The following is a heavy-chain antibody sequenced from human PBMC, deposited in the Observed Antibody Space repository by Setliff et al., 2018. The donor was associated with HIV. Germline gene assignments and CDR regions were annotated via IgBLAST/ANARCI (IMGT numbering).Heavy chain of an antibody. CDR1: GFDFTKYW. CDR2: VYGGDSGT. J-gene: IGHJ4*02. D-gene: IGHD7-27*01. V-gene: IGHV5-51*01. Sequence: RGESLKISCKASGFDFTKYWIGWVRQMPGKGLEWMGIVYGGDSGTRYNPSFEGQVTMSADRSITTAYLQWSRLKASDTAMYYCATLTNFDHWGQGTLVTVSS. CDR3: ATLTNFDH.